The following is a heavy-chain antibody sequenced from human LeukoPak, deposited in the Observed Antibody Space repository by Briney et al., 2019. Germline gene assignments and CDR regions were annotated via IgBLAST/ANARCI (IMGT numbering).Heavy chain of an antibody. CDR1: GFTFSNAW. V-gene: IGHV3-20*04. Sequence: GGSLILSCAASGFTFSNAWMSWVRQAPGRGLEWVSGITWNADSTGYAEAVKGRFTISRDNAKNSLYLQMNSLRAEDTALYYCARDWRSGYSIDNWGQGTLVTVSS. CDR2: ITWNADST. CDR3: ARDWRSGYSIDN. J-gene: IGHJ4*02. D-gene: IGHD6-19*01.